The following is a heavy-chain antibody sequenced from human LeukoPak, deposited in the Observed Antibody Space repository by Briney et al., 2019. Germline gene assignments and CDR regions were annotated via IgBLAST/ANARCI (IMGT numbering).Heavy chain of an antibody. CDR2: ISWNSKNI. V-gene: IGHV3-9*01. CDR3: AKGNRDSSGFYYYYGMDV. Sequence: PGRSLRLSCAASGFTFDDYAMFWVRQAPGKGLEWASGISWNSKNIGNAASVKGRFTISRDNAKNSLYLQMNSLRAEDTAFYYCAKGNRDSSGFYYYYGMDVWGQGTTVTVSS. J-gene: IGHJ6*02. CDR1: GFTFDDYA. D-gene: IGHD3-22*01.